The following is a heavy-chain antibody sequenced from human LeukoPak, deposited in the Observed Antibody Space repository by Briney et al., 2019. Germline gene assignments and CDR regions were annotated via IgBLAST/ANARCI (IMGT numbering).Heavy chain of an antibody. CDR3: AELGITMIGGV. CDR2: ISSSGSTI. J-gene: IGHJ6*04. D-gene: IGHD3-10*02. CDR1: GFTFNDYW. Sequence: HPGGSLRLSCVGSGFTFNDYWIHWVRQAPGKGLEWVSYISSSGSTIYYADSVKGRFTISRDNAKNSLYLQMNSLRAEDTAVYYCAELGITMIGGVWGKGTTVTISS. V-gene: IGHV3-48*04.